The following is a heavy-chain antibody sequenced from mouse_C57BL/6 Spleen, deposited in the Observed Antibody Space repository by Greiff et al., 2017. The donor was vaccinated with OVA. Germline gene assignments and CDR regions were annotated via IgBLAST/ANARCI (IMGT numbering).Heavy chain of an antibody. V-gene: IGHV5-17*01. J-gene: IGHJ3*01. CDR3: ARDDGYDAWFAY. CDR1: GFTFSDYG. CDR2: ISSGSSTI. D-gene: IGHD2-2*01. Sequence: EVKVVESGGGLVKPGGSLKLSCAASGFTFSDYGMHWVRQAPEKGLEWVAYISSGSSTIYYADTVKGRFTISRDNAKNTLFLQMTSLRSEDTAMYYCARDDGYDAWFAYWGQGTLVTVSA.